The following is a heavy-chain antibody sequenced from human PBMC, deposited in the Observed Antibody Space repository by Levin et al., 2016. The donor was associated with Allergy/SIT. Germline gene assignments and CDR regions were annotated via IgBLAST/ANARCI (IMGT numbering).Heavy chain of an antibody. J-gene: IGHJ5*02. D-gene: IGHD3-3*01. CDR2: TYYRSKWYN. CDR3: AGVYDFWSGPRFDP. CDR1: GDSVSSNSAA. Sequence: SQTLSLTCAISGDSVSSNSAAWNWIRQSPSRGLEWLGRTYYRSKWYNDYAVSVKSRITINPDTSKNQFSLQLNSVTPEDTAVYYCAGVYDFWSGPRFDPWGQGTLVTVSS. V-gene: IGHV6-1*01.